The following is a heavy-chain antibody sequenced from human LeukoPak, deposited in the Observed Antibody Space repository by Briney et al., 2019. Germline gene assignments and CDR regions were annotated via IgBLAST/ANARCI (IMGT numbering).Heavy chain of an antibody. D-gene: IGHD3-9*01. CDR2: IYNSGST. J-gene: IGHJ4*02. V-gene: IGHV4-4*09. CDR3: AKLLVGAPDY. Sequence: SETLSLTCTVSGGSISNYYWTWIRQPPGKRLEWIGYIYNSGSTNYNPSLKSRVTMSLDTSQNQFSLKLSSVTAADTAVYYCAKLLVGAPDYWGQGTLVTVSS. CDR1: GGSISNYY.